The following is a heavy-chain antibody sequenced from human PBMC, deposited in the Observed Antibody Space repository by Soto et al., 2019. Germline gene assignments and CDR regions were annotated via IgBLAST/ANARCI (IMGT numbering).Heavy chain of an antibody. CDR3: AKDLVAARTY. CDR1: GFTFSNYA. CDR2: ISGDGANT. D-gene: IGHD2-15*01. Sequence: DVQLLESGGGLVHPGESLRLSCAASGFTFSNYAMAWVRQAPGKGLEWVSSISGDGANTYHADSVRGRFTISRDNSENTLYLQMRSLRAEDTAVYYCAKDLVAARTYWGQGALVTVSS. V-gene: IGHV3-23*01. J-gene: IGHJ4*02.